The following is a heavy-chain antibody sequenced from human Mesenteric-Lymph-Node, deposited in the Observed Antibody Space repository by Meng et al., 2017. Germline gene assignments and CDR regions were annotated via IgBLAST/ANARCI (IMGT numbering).Heavy chain of an antibody. J-gene: IGHJ4*02. CDR1: GFIFGSYD. CDR2: IGTGGDT. D-gene: IGHD3-22*01. V-gene: IGHV3-13*01. Sequence: GGSLRLSCAASGFIFGSYDMHWVRQATGKGLEWVSAIGTGGDTNYLGSVKGRFTMSRENSKNTLYLQMNSLRAEDTAVYYCAKDLDMIVVVTPYFDYWGQGTLVTVSS. CDR3: AKDLDMIVVVTPYFDY.